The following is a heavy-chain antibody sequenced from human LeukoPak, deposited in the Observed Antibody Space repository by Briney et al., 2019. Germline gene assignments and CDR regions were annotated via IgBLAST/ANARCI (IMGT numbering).Heavy chain of an antibody. CDR1: GGSLGGLY. J-gene: IGHJ4*02. V-gene: IGHV4-34*01. CDR3: ARSDDYGDPYGPDY. CDR2: IDKSGIT. D-gene: IGHD4-17*01. Sequence: SETLSLTCAVYGGSLGGLYWSWIPQSPGKGLEWIGEIDKSGITKYNPSLKSRVTMSVDTSKTQFTLRLSSVTAADTAVYYCARSDDYGDPYGPDYWDQGALVTVSS.